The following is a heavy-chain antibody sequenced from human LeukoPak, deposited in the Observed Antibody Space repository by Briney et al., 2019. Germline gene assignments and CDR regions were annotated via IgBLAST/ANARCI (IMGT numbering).Heavy chain of an antibody. J-gene: IGHJ3*02. CDR2: IYYSGST. CDR1: GGSISSSSSY. V-gene: IGHV4-39*01. Sequence: SETLSLTCTVSGGSISSSSSYWGWIRQPPGKGLEWIGSIYYSGSTYYNPSLKSRVTISVDTSKNQFSLKLSSVTAADTAVYYCARRAGYSSGWNGDAFDIWGQGTMVTVSS. D-gene: IGHD6-19*01. CDR3: ARRAGYSSGWNGDAFDI.